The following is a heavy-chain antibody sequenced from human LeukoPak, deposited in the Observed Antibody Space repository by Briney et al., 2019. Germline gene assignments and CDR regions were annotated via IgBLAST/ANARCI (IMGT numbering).Heavy chain of an antibody. Sequence: PGGSLRLSCAASGFTFTTYGMHWVRQAPGKGLEWVATISSDGSAKYYADSVQGRFTISRDNSKNTLDLQMNSLRAEDTALYYCARSVPDYTRFDYWGQGALVTVSS. CDR1: GFTFTTYG. J-gene: IGHJ4*02. V-gene: IGHV3-30*03. D-gene: IGHD4-11*01. CDR2: ISSDGSAK. CDR3: ARSVPDYTRFDY.